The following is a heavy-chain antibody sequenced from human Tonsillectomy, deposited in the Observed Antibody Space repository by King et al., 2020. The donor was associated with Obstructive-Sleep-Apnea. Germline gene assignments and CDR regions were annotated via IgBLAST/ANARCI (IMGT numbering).Heavy chain of an antibody. CDR1: GFTFRSYA. CDR3: ARGYGSGSYPFDI. Sequence: VQLVESGGCVVQPGRSLRHYCAASGFTFRSYAMHCVPEAPGKGLGWVAVISYDGSNKYYADAVKGRFTISRDHSKNTLYLQMNSLRAEDTAVYYCARGYGSGSYPFDIWGQGTMVTVSS. D-gene: IGHD3-10*01. J-gene: IGHJ3*02. CDR2: ISYDGSNK. V-gene: IGHV3-30*04.